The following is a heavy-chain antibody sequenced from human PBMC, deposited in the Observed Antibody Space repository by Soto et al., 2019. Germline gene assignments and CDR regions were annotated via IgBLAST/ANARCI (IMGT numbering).Heavy chain of an antibody. CDR1: GFTFSSYG. V-gene: IGHV3-33*01. CDR2: IWYDGSNK. J-gene: IGHJ6*02. Sequence: GGSLRLSCAASGFTFSSYGMHWVRQAPGKGLEWVAVIWYDGSNKYYADSVKGRFTISRDNSKNTLYLQMNSLRAEDTAVYYCARDCHSSSTPYYYYGMDVWGQGTTVTVSS. CDR3: ARDCHSSSTPYYYYGMDV. D-gene: IGHD6-6*01.